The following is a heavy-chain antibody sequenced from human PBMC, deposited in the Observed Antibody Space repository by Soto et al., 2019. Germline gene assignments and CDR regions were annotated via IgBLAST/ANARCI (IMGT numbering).Heavy chain of an antibody. CDR3: VISGSYFALFDLES. D-gene: IGHD1-26*01. Sequence: SGRSLKLSSAASGFTFSDYYMSWIRQAPGKGLEWVSYITSSGSTIYYADSVKGRFTISRDNAKNSLYLQMNSLRAEDTAVYYCVISGSYFALFDLESWGQGTMVTVSS. J-gene: IGHJ3*02. CDR1: GFTFSDYY. CDR2: ITSSGSTI. V-gene: IGHV3-11*04.